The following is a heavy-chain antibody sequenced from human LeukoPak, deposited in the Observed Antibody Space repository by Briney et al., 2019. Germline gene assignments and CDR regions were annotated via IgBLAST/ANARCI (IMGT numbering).Heavy chain of an antibody. CDR1: VFTFSSYE. D-gene: IGHD6-19*01. Sequence: GGSLRLSCAASVFTFSSYEMNWVRQAPGKGLEWVSYISSSGSTIYYADSVKGRFTISRDNAKNSLYLQMNSLRAEDTAVYYCARDYSSGWDLDYWGQGTLVTVSS. CDR3: ARDYSSGWDLDY. V-gene: IGHV3-48*03. J-gene: IGHJ4*02. CDR2: ISSSGSTI.